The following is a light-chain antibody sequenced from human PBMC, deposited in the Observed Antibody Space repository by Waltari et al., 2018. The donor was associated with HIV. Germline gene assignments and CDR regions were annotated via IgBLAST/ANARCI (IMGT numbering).Light chain of an antibody. J-gene: IGLJ3*02. CDR1: SVRSHY. V-gene: IGLV3-19*01. Sequence: SSALAQDPAVSVALGQTGRTTCQGDSVRSHYASGYQQKPGQAPVLVVYGENNRPSGIPDRFSGSTSGNTASLTIAGAQAEDEADYYCNSRDSSGHWFFGGGTKVTVL. CDR2: GEN. CDR3: NSRDSSGHWF.